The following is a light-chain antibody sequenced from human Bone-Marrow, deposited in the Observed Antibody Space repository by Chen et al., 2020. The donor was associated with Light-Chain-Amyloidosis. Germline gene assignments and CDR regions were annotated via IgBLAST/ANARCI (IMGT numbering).Light chain of an antibody. J-gene: IGKJ4*01. CDR3: QQANSFPLS. CDR1: RATGGW. V-gene: IGKV1-12*01. Sequence: DIQMTQSPSSVSASVGDTVTIPCRASRATGGWVAWFQQNPGEAPKLRISAASTLHSGVPSRFSGGESGTEFTLTINGLQSEDFATYYCQQANSFPLSFGGGTRVEIQ. CDR2: AAS.